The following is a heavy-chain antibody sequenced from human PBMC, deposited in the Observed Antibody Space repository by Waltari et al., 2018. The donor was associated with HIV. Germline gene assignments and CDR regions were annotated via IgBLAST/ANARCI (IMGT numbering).Heavy chain of an antibody. CDR2: FDPEDGER. CDR3: ATISIVGTTASVDNYYGLAV. J-gene: IGHJ6*02. Sequence: QVQLVQSGAEVEKPGASVKVSCNVSGYSLSDLSMHWVRQAPGKGLEWMGGFDPEDGERIYAQKFQGRVTMTEDTSAATAYMELSSLGSEDTAVYYCATISIVGTTASVDNYYGLAVWGQGTTVTVSS. CDR1: GYSLSDLS. V-gene: IGHV1-24*01. D-gene: IGHD1-26*01.